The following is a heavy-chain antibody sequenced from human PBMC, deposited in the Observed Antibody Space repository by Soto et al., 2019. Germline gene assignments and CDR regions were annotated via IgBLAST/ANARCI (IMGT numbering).Heavy chain of an antibody. CDR3: ARDWEYYDILTGYYSPSFGY. CDR2: IWYDGSNK. V-gene: IGHV3-33*01. CDR1: GFTFSSYG. D-gene: IGHD3-9*01. J-gene: IGHJ4*02. Sequence: GGSLRLSCAASGFTFSSYGMHWVRQAPGKGLEWVAVIWYDGSNKYYADSVKGRFTISRDNSKNTLYLQMNSLRAEDTAVYYCARDWEYYDILTGYYSPSFGYWAQGTLVTVSS.